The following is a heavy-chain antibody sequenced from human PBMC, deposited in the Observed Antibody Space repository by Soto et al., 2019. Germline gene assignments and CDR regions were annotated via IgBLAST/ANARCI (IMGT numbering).Heavy chain of an antibody. V-gene: IGHV5-51*01. Sequence: GESLKISCKGSGYSFTSYWIGWVRQMPGKGLEWMGIIYPSDSDTRYSPSFQGQVTISADKSISTAYLQWSSLKASDTAMYYCARPGIGADYYYYGMDVWGQGTTVTVSS. J-gene: IGHJ6*02. CDR2: IYPSDSDT. CDR1: GYSFTSYW. D-gene: IGHD1-26*01. CDR3: ARPGIGADYYYYGMDV.